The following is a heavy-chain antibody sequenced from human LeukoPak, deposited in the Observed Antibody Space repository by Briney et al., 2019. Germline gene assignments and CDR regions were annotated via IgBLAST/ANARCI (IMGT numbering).Heavy chain of an antibody. V-gene: IGHV3-7*03. CDR1: GFTFSSSW. CDR3: ARDPCHGALDY. CDR2: IKQDGTEE. J-gene: IGHJ4*02. D-gene: IGHD2-2*01. Sequence: GGSLRLSCVASGFTFSSSWMSWVRRAPGKGLEWVANIKQDGTEEYYVDSVRGRFSIFKDNAKNSLYLQMNSLRAEDTAVYYCARDPCHGALDYWGQGALDTVSS.